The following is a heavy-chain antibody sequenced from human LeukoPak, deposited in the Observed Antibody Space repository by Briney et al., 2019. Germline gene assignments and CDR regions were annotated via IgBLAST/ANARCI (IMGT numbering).Heavy chain of an antibody. J-gene: IGHJ4*02. CDR2: ISSSSSYI. V-gene: IGHV3-21*01. Sequence: GGSLRLSCAASGFTFSSYAMSWVRQAPGKGLEWVSSISSSSSYIYYADSVKGRFTISRDNAKNSLYLQMNSLRAEDTAVYYCARDGYNHFDYWGQGTLVTVSS. CDR3: ARDGYNHFDY. CDR1: GFTFSSYA. D-gene: IGHD5-24*01.